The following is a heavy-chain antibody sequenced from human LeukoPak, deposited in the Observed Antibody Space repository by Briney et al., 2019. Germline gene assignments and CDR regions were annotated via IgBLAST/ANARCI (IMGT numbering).Heavy chain of an antibody. V-gene: IGHV3-33*01. D-gene: IGHD3-22*01. CDR2: IWYDGGNK. CDR3: ARDERGYYYDSSGYYGAYYYYGMDV. Sequence: PGRSLRLSCAASGFTFSSYGMHWVRQAPGKGLEWVAVIWYDGGNKYYADSVKGRFTISRDNSKNTLYLQMNSLRAEDTAVYYCARDERGYYYDSSGYYGAYYYYGMDVWGQGTTVTVSS. CDR1: GFTFSSYG. J-gene: IGHJ6*02.